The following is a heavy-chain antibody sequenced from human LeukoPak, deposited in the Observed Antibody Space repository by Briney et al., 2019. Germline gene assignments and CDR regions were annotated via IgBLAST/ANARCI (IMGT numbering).Heavy chain of an antibody. CDR1: GYSISSGYY. V-gene: IGHV4-38-2*01. CDR3: ARMISTDYMDV. D-gene: IGHD3-16*01. J-gene: IGHJ6*03. Sequence: SETLSVTCAVSGYSISSGYYWGWIRQPPGKGLEWIGSIYHSGSTYYNPSLKSRVTISVDTSKNQFSLKLSSVTAADTAVYYCARMISTDYMDVWGKGTTVTVSS. CDR2: IYHSGST.